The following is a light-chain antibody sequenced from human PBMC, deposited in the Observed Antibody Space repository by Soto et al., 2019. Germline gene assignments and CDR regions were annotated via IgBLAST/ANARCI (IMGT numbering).Light chain of an antibody. CDR1: SSDVGSYNL. J-gene: IGLJ3*02. Sequence: QSALTQPASVSGSPGQSITISCTGTSSDVGSYNLVSWYQQHPGKDPKLMIYEGSKRPSGVSNRFSGSKSGHTASLTISGLQAEDEADYYCCSYAGSSTVVFGGGTKLTVL. CDR3: CSYAGSSTVV. CDR2: EGS. V-gene: IGLV2-23*01.